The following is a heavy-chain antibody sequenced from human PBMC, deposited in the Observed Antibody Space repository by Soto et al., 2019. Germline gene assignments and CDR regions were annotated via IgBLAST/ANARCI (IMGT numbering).Heavy chain of an antibody. CDR2: IWFDGSNK. V-gene: IGHV3-33*01. D-gene: IGHD6-19*01. Sequence: GGSLSLSCASSGFPFSSHAMHWVRQAPGKGLEWVANIWFDGSNKNYADSVKGRFTISRDNSKNTLFLQVNSLRAEDTAIYYCARAAYTSGYYYLDHWGQGTPVTVSS. CDR3: ARAAYTSGYYYLDH. J-gene: IGHJ4*02. CDR1: GFPFSSHA.